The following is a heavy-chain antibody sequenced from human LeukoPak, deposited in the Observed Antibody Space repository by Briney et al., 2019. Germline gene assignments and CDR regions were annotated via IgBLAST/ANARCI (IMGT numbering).Heavy chain of an antibody. CDR2: ISYDGSNK. D-gene: IGHD6-19*01. V-gene: IGHV3-30*04. Sequence: GGSLRLSCAASGFTFSSDAMHWVRQAPGKGLEWVAVISYDGSNKYYADSVKGRFTISRDNSKNTLYLQMNSLRAEDTAVYYCASPPYSSGWYICCWGQGTLVTVSS. CDR1: GFTFSSDA. J-gene: IGHJ4*02. CDR3: ASPPYSSGWYICC.